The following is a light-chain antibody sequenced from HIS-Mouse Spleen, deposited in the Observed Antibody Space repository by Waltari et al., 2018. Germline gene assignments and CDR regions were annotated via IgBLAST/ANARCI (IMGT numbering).Light chain of an antibody. CDR2: KAS. Sequence: DIQMTQSPSTLSASVGYRVTITCRASQSISSWLAWYQQKPGKDPTLLIYKASSLESGVPSRFSGSGSGTEFTLTISSLQPDDFATYYCQQYNSYSRTFGQGTKVEIK. CDR3: QQYNSYSRT. V-gene: IGKV1-5*03. J-gene: IGKJ1*01. CDR1: QSISSW.